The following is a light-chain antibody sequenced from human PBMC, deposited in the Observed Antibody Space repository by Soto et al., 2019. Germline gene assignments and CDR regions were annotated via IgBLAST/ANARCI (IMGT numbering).Light chain of an antibody. CDR3: QQYGSSPRT. J-gene: IGKJ1*01. Sequence: EIVMTQSPATLSVSPGERATLSCRASQSVSSSYLAWYQQKPGQAPRLLIYGASSRATGIPDRFSGSGSGTDLTLTISRLEPEDFAVYYCQQYGSSPRTFGQGTKVDI. CDR2: GAS. CDR1: QSVSSSY. V-gene: IGKV3-20*01.